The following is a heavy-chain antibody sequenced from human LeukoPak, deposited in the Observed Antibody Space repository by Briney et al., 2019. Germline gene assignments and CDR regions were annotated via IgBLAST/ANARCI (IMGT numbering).Heavy chain of an antibody. CDR3: TRGLPMGRGVISAFHL. V-gene: IGHV3-74*01. D-gene: IGHD3-10*01. Sequence: GGSLRFSCVASGSTFSDYWMHWVRQAPGKGLVWVSRINSDWTGKTYADSVKGRFTISRDNTKNTLYLQMDTLGAEDTAVYYCTRGLPMGRGVISAFHLWDRATVVTVSS. J-gene: IGHJ3*01. CDR2: INSDWTGK. CDR1: GSTFSDYW.